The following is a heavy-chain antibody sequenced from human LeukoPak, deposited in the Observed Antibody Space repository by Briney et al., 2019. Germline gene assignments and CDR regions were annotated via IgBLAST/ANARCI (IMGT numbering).Heavy chain of an antibody. J-gene: IGHJ5*02. D-gene: IGHD5/OR15-5a*01. Sequence: GASVKVSCKASGYTFTSYGISWVGQAPGQGLEWMGWISAYNGNTNYAQKLQGRVTMTTDTSTSTAYMELRSLRSDDTAVYYCARDVFDPPYNWFDPWGQGTLVTVSS. V-gene: IGHV1-18*01. CDR3: ARDVFDPPYNWFDP. CDR1: GYTFTSYG. CDR2: ISAYNGNT.